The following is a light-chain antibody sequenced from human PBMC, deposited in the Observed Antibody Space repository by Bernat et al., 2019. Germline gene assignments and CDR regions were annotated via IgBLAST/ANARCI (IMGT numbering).Light chain of an antibody. Sequence: SYELTQPPSVSVSPGQTASITCSGDKLGDKYACWYQQKPGQSPVLVIYQDSKRPSGIPERFSGSNSGNTATLTLSGTQAMDEADYYCQAWDSSNYVFGSGTKVTVL. CDR1: KLGDKY. CDR3: QAWDSSNYV. V-gene: IGLV3-1*01. J-gene: IGLJ1*01. CDR2: QDS.